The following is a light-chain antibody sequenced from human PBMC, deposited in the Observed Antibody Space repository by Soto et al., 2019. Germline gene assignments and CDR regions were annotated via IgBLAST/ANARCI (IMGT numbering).Light chain of an antibody. V-gene: IGLV1-44*01. Sequence: QSVLTQPPSASGTPGQRVTISCSGSISNIGVNTVNWYQHLPGAAPKLLIYNNHQRPSGVPDRFSGSKSGTSASLAINGLQSEDEADYYCAAWDDSLNVYVFGTGTKVTVL. CDR2: NNH. J-gene: IGLJ1*01. CDR1: ISNIGVNT. CDR3: AAWDDSLNVYV.